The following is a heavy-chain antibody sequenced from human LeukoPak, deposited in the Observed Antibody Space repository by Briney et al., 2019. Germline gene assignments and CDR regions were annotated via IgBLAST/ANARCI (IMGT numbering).Heavy chain of an antibody. V-gene: IGHV4-59*01. CDR2: IYYSGST. D-gene: IGHD3-10*01. CDR1: GGSISSYY. CDR3: ARDFPSFDYMDV. J-gene: IGHJ6*03. Sequence: SETLSLTCTVSGGSISSYYWSWIRQPPGKGLEWIGYIYYSGSTNYNPSLKSRVTISVDTSKNQFSLKLSSVTAADTAVYYCARDFPSFDYMDVWGKGTTVTVSS.